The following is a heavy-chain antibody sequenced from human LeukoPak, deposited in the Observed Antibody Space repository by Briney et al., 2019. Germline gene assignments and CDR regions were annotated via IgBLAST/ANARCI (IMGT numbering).Heavy chain of an antibody. D-gene: IGHD1-14*01. CDR2: IKQDGSEK. CDR1: GFTFSSYG. Sequence: PGGSLRLSCAASGFTFSSYGMSWVRQAPGKGLEWVANIKQDGSEKYYVDSVKGRFTISRDNAKNSLYLQMNSLRAEDTAVYYCARPWYRYFDLWGRGTLVTVSS. J-gene: IGHJ2*01. CDR3: ARPWYRYFDL. V-gene: IGHV3-7*01.